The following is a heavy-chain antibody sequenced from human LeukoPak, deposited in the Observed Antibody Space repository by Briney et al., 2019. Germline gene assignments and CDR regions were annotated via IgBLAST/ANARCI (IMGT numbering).Heavy chain of an antibody. Sequence: ASVKVSCKASGYTFTSYGISWVRQAPGQGLEWMGWIGAYNGNTNYAQKLQGRVTMTTDTSTSTAYMELRSLRSDDTAVYYCARDLVSSSSDIPSIDYWGQGTLVTVSS. D-gene: IGHD6-6*01. CDR1: GYTFTSYG. V-gene: IGHV1-18*01. CDR3: ARDLVSSSSDIPSIDY. CDR2: IGAYNGNT. J-gene: IGHJ4*02.